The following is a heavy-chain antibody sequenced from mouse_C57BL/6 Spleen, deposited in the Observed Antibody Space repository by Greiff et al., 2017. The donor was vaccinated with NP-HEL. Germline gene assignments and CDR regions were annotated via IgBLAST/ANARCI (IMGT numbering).Heavy chain of an antibody. V-gene: IGHV1-55*01. CDR3: ARVGYGYDDGYYFDY. CDR2: IYPGSGST. CDR1: GYTFTSYW. J-gene: IGHJ2*01. D-gene: IGHD2-2*01. Sequence: VQLQQSGAELVKPGASVKMSCKASGYTFTSYWITWVKQRPGQGLEWIGDIYPGSGSTNYNEKFKSKATLTVDTSSSTAYMQLSSLTSEDSAVYYCARVGYGYDDGYYFDYWGQGTTRTVSS.